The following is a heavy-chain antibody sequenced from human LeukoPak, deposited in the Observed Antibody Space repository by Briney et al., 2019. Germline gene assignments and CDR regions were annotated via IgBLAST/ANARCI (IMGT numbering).Heavy chain of an antibody. CDR3: ARAASYCSGTSCQYDAFDI. CDR1: GYTFTSYY. J-gene: IGHJ3*02. D-gene: IGHD2-2*01. Sequence: GASVKASCKASGYTFTSYYMHWVRQAPGQGLEWMGIINPSGGSTSYAQKFQGRVTMSRDMSTSTVYMDLSSLRSEDTGVYYCARAASYCSGTSCQYDAFDIWGQGTMVTVSS. V-gene: IGHV1-46*01. CDR2: INPSGGST.